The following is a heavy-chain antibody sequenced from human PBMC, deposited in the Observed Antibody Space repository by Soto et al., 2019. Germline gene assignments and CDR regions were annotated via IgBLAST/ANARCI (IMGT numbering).Heavy chain of an antibody. D-gene: IGHD2-8*01. CDR2: INAGNGNT. Sequence: QVQLVQSGAEVKKPGASVKVSCKASGYTFTSYAMRWVRQAPEQRVEWMGWINAGNGNTKYSQKFQGRVTITRDTAASTAYMELSSLRSEDTAVYYCARSIMLAGDYWGQGTLVTVS. V-gene: IGHV1-3*01. CDR1: GYTFTSYA. J-gene: IGHJ4*02. CDR3: ARSIMLAGDY.